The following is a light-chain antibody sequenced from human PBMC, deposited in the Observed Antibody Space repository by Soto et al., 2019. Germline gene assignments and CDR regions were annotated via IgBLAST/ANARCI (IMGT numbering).Light chain of an antibody. Sequence: EIVLTQSPATLSLSPGERATLSCRASQSVSSYLAWYQQKPGQAPRLLIYDASNRATGIPARFSGSGSGTDXTXXXXXXXPEDFAVXXCQQRSNWPPGVTFGGGTKVEIK. CDR3: QQRSNWPPGVT. CDR1: QSVSSY. J-gene: IGKJ4*01. CDR2: DAS. V-gene: IGKV3-11*01.